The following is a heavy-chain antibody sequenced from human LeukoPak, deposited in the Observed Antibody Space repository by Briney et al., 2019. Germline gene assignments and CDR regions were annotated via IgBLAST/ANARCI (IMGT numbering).Heavy chain of an antibody. J-gene: IGHJ6*03. CDR2: IYYSGST. D-gene: IGHD6-13*01. V-gene: IGHV4-39*07. Sequence: SETLSLTCTVSGGSISSGSYYWGWIRQPPGKGLEWIGSIYYSGSTYYNPSLKSRVTISVDTSKNQFSLKLSSVTAADTAVYYCARATPYGIAAAGNYYYYYYMDVWGKGTTVTVSS. CDR3: ARATPYGIAAAGNYYYYYYMDV. CDR1: GGSISSGSYY.